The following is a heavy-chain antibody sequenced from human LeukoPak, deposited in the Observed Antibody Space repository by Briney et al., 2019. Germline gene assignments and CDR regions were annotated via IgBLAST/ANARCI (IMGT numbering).Heavy chain of an antibody. J-gene: IGHJ4*02. D-gene: IGHD2/OR15-2a*01. CDR3: AKDMVGVLQPTKIFDY. CDR1: GFTFSSYA. Sequence: GGSLRLSCAASGFTFSSYAMSWVRQAPGKGLEWVSAISGSGGSTYYADSVKGRFTISRDNSKNTLYLQMNSLRAEDTAVYYCAKDMVGVLQPTKIFDYWGQGTLVTVPS. CDR2: ISGSGGST. V-gene: IGHV3-23*01.